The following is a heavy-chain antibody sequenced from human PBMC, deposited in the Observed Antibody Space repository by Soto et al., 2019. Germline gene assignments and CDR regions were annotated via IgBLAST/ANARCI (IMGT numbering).Heavy chain of an antibody. D-gene: IGHD2-2*01. CDR1: GGSISSGGYY. J-gene: IGHJ4*02. Sequence: QVQLQESGPGLVKPSQTLSLTCTVSGGSISSGGYYWSWIRQHPGKGLEWIGYIYYSGSTYYNPSLKSRVTISVDTSKNQFSLKLSSVTAADTAVYYCARERGGYCSSTSCYEVDYWGQGTLVTVSS. V-gene: IGHV4-31*03. CDR3: ARERGGYCSSTSCYEVDY. CDR2: IYYSGST.